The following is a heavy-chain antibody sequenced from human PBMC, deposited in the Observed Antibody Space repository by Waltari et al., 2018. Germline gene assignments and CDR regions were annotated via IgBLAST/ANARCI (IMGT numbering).Heavy chain of an antibody. CDR2: RSYDGGNK. CDR3: ARGPLGAHDAFDI. Sequence: QVQLVESGGGVVQPGRSLRLSCAASGFTFSSYAMHSVRQAPGKGVGWGGGRSYDGGNKYYADAVKGRFTIARDNSKNTLYLQMNSLRAEDTAVYYCARGPLGAHDAFDIWGQGTMVTVSS. J-gene: IGHJ3*02. CDR1: GFTFSSYA. V-gene: IGHV3-30-3*01.